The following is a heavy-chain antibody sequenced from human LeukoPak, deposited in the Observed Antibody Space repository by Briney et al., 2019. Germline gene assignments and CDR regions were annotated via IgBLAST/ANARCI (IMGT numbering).Heavy chain of an antibody. Sequence: GESLKISCQTSGYSFVTYGIVWVRQMPGKGLEWVGLIYPGHSDTTYSPSFQGQVTISADKSTDTAYLHWNSLKASDTATYFCARRIQGYLDYWGQGTLVTVSS. CDR3: ARRIQGYLDY. J-gene: IGHJ4*02. CDR1: GYSFVTYG. V-gene: IGHV5-51*01. CDR2: IYPGHSDT.